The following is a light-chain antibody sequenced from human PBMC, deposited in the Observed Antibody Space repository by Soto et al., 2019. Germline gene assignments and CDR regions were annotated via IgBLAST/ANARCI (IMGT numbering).Light chain of an antibody. Sequence: DIVMTQSPLSLPVTPGEPAFISCRSSQSLLHSSGYNCLDWYLPKPWQSPQLLIPLGSNRASGVADRFSGSQSGTDFNLRISRAEAEDVGVYYCMQALQTPLTFCEGAKVAIK. CDR3: MQALQTPLT. CDR1: QSLLHSSGYNC. V-gene: IGKV2-28*01. CDR2: LGS. J-gene: IGKJ4*01.